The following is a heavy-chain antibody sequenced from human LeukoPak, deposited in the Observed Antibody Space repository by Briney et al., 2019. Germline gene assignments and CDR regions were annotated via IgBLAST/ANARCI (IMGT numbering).Heavy chain of an antibody. J-gene: IGHJ6*02. D-gene: IGHD2-2*01. CDR2: IKKDGSEK. CDR3: ATFAGVVPPGVLL. CDR1: GFTTSSFW. Sequence: GGSLRLSCVASGFTTSSFWVRWVSRPPGKGLEWVANIKKDGSEKEYVDSVKVRFSIFRDNAKNSVYLQMNSLRAEDTAVYYCATFAGVVPPGVLLWGQGTTVIVSS. V-gene: IGHV3-7*01.